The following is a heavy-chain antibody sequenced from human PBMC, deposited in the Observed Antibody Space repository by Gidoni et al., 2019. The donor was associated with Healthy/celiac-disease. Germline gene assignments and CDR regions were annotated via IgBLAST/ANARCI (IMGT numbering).Heavy chain of an antibody. CDR1: GYSFTSYW. CDR2: IYPGDSDT. D-gene: IGHD2-2*02. V-gene: IGHV5-51*01. J-gene: IGHJ4*02. CDR3: ARHQDCSSTSCHRGMDY. Sequence: EVQLVQSGAEVKKPGESLKISCKGSGYSFTSYWIGWVRQMTGKGLEWMGIIYPGDSDTRYSPSFQGQVTISADKSISTAYLQWSSLKASDTAMYYCARHQDCSSTSCHRGMDYWGQGTLVTVSS.